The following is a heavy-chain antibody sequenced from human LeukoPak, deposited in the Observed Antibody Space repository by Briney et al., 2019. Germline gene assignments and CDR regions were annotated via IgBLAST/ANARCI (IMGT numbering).Heavy chain of an antibody. CDR3: ARRITMVRGGSWFDP. D-gene: IGHD3-10*01. Sequence: ASVKVSCKASGYTFTSYGISWLRQATGQGLEWMGWMNPNSGNTGYAQKFQGRVTMTRNTSISTAYMELSSLRSEDTAVYYCARRITMVRGGSWFDPWGQGTLVTVSS. CDR2: MNPNSGNT. CDR1: GYTFTSYG. V-gene: IGHV1-8*02. J-gene: IGHJ5*02.